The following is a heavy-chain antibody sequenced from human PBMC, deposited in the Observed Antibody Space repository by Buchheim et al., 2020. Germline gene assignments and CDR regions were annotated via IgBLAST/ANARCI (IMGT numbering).Heavy chain of an antibody. CDR3: VKDMGGGVGLFDY. J-gene: IGHJ4*02. V-gene: IGHV3-9*01. CDR1: GFTFDEFA. CDR2: VCWNSGSI. D-gene: IGHD2-8*02. Sequence: EVQLVASGGGLVQPGGSLSLSCTASGFTFDEFAMHWVRQTPGRGLEWVSGVCWNSGSIGYAYSVKGRFTISRANPKHSLSLQMNSLRSEDTALYYCVKDMGGGVGLFDYWGQGTL.